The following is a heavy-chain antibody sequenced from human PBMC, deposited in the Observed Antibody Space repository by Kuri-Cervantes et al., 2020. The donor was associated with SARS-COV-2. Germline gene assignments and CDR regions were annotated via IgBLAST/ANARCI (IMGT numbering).Heavy chain of an antibody. CDR2: IRYDGSNK. Sequence: GESLKISCAASGFTSSSYGMHWVRQAPGKGLEWVAFIRYDGSNKYYADSVKGRFTISRDNSKNTLYLQMNSLRAEDTAVYYCARETQQFDYWGQGTLVTVSS. D-gene: IGHD1/OR15-1a*01. V-gene: IGHV3-30*02. J-gene: IGHJ4*02. CDR1: GFTSSSYG. CDR3: ARETQQFDY.